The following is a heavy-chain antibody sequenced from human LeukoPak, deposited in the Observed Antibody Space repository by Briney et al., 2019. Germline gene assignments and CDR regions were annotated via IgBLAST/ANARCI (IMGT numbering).Heavy chain of an antibody. CDR2: ISGSGGNT. CDR1: GFTFSTYA. D-gene: IGHD1-26*01. J-gene: IGHJ4*02. V-gene: IGHV3-23*01. Sequence: GGSLRLSCAASGFTFSTYAMSWVRQAPGKGLEWVSAISGSGGNTYYADSVKGRFTISRDNSKNTLYLQMNSLRAEDTAVYYCAKDGSLSFRFPPYFDYWGQGTLVTVSS. CDR3: AKDGSLSFRFPPYFDY.